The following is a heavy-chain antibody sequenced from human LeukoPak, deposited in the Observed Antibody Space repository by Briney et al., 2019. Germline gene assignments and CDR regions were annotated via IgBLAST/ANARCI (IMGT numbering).Heavy chain of an antibody. J-gene: IGHJ3*02. D-gene: IGHD2-15*01. CDR1: GGSVSSNRAA. CDR2: TYYKSKRYT. V-gene: IGHV6-1*01. CDR3: ARLEGIIFDI. Sequence: SQTLSLTCAISGGSVSSNRAAWKWIRQSPSRSLEWLGRTYYKSKRYTDYAASVNSRITINPDTSKNQFSLQLSSGTPEDTAVYYCARLEGIIFDIWGQGTMVTVSS.